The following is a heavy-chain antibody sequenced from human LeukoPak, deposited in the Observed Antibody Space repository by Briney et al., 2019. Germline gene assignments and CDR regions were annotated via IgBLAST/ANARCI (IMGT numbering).Heavy chain of an antibody. CDR2: IYYSGST. Sequence: SGTLSLTCAVYGGSFSGYYWGWIRQPPGKGLEWIGSIYYSGSTYYNPSLKSRVTISVDTSKNQFSLKLSSVTAADTAVYYCARDSGNWNYFHWFDPWGQGTLVTVSS. CDR3: ARDSGNWNYFHWFDP. D-gene: IGHD1-7*01. CDR1: GGSFSGYY. V-gene: IGHV4-34*01. J-gene: IGHJ5*02.